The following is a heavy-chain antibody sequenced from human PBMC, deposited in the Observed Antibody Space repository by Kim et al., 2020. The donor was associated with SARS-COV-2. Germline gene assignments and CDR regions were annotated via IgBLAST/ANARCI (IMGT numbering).Heavy chain of an antibody. J-gene: IGHJ4*02. Sequence: GGSLRLSCAASGFTFSSYGMHWVRQAPGKGLEWVAVIWYDGSNKYYADSVKGRFTISRDNSKNTLYLQMNSLRAEDTAVYYCARDSCSSTSCYRDFDYWGQGTLVTVSS. D-gene: IGHD2-2*01. V-gene: IGHV3-33*08. CDR3: ARDSCSSTSCYRDFDY. CDR2: IWYDGSNK. CDR1: GFTFSSYG.